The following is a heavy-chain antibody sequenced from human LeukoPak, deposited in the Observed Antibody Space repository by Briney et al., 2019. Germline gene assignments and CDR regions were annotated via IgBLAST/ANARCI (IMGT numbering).Heavy chain of an antibody. CDR3: ARGNYDSSGYFDY. CDR1: GGSISSYY. Sequence: SETLSLTCTVSGGSISSYYWSWIRQPPGKGLEWIGYIYYSGSTSYNPSLKSRVTISVDTSKNQFSLKLSSVTAADTAVYYCARGNYDSSGYFDYWGQGTLVTVSS. J-gene: IGHJ4*02. CDR2: IYYSGST. D-gene: IGHD3-22*01. V-gene: IGHV4-59*01.